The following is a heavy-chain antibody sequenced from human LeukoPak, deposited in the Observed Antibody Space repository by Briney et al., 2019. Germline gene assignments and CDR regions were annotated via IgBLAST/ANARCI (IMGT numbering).Heavy chain of an antibody. D-gene: IGHD6-19*01. J-gene: IGHJ4*02. CDR1: GGSFSGYY. Sequence: SETLSLTCAVYGGSFSGYYWSWIRQPPGKGLEWIGVINHSGSTNYNPSLKSRVTISVDTSKNQFSLKLSSVTAADTAVYYCEREYSSGWPYFDYWGQGTLVTVST. CDR2: INHSGST. CDR3: EREYSSGWPYFDY. V-gene: IGHV4-34*01.